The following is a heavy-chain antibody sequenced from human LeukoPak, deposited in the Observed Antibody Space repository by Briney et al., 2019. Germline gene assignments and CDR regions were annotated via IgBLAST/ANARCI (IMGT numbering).Heavy chain of an antibody. V-gene: IGHV3-21*04. CDR1: GFTFSSYS. CDR2: ISSSSSYI. Sequence: KAGGSLRLSCAASGFTFSSYSMNWVRQAPGKGLEWVSSISSSSSYIYYADSVKGRFTISRDNAKNSLYLQMNSLRAEDTAVYYCAKGLRYCSSTSCTKDAFDIWGQGTMVTVSS. J-gene: IGHJ3*02. D-gene: IGHD2-2*01. CDR3: AKGLRYCSSTSCTKDAFDI.